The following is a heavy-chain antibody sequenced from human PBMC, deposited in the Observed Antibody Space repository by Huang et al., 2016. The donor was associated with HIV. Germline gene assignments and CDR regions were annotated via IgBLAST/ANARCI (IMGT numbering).Heavy chain of an antibody. J-gene: IGHJ5*01. D-gene: IGHD2-15*01. CDR1: GFTFGNNP. Sequence: EVQLVESGGGFVKPGEALRLSCAASGFTFGNNPMNWVRRTSNMALASLSYLRLHSRTTSYSDSVRVLFPISRYNANCSVFLQMERLKDDDSGLYFCVREQTATKLLDSWGRGTAVTVSS. V-gene: IGHV3-48*02. CDR3: VREQTATKLLDS. CDR2: LRLHSRTT.